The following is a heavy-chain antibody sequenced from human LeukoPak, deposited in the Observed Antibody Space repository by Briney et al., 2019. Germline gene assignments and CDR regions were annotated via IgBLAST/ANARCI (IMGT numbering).Heavy chain of an antibody. V-gene: IGHV3-9*01. CDR2: ISWNSGTI. D-gene: IGHD2-2*01. J-gene: IGHJ4*02. Sequence: GGSLRLSCAASGFTFDDYDMHWVRQPPGKGLEWVSGISWNSGTIDYADSVKGRFTISRDNANNSLYLQMNSLRVEDTAVYYCAKIRCSSAICPSRPIDYWVQGTLVTVSS. CDR1: GFTFDDYD. CDR3: AKIRCSSAICPSRPIDY.